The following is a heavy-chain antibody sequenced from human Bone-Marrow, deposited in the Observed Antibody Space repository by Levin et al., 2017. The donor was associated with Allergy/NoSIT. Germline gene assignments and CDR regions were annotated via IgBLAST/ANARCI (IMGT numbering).Heavy chain of an antibody. CDR3: ARELSSSSPFES. Sequence: GGSLRLSCAASGFSFTTYNMNWVRQAPGKGLEWIAFINLRSDVVFYADSVEGRFTVYRDNAQNSLYLQLNSLRDEDTAVYYCARELSSSSPFESWGQGTLVTVSS. D-gene: IGHD6-13*01. V-gene: IGHV3-48*02. CDR2: INLRSDVV. CDR1: GFSFTTYN. J-gene: IGHJ4*02.